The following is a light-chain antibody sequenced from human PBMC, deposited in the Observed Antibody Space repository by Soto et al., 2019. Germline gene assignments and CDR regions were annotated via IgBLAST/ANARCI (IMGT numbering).Light chain of an antibody. Sequence: EIAMTQSPATLSVSPGERATLSCRASQSVSSSLAWYQQKPGQAPRLLIYGASTRATGIPARFSGSGSGTEFTLTISSLQSEDCAVYYCQHYSKWPLTFGGGTKVEIK. J-gene: IGKJ4*01. CDR3: QHYSKWPLT. V-gene: IGKV3-15*01. CDR2: GAS. CDR1: QSVSSS.